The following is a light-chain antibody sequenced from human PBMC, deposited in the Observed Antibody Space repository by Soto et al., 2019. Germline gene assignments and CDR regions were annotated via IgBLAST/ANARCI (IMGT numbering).Light chain of an antibody. CDR3: QQADTFPLS. CDR2: AAS. Sequence: QMTQSPSSVYASLGDRVIISCRASQDVTNWLAWYQQKPGMVPKLLIYAASSLQSGIPPRFSGSGSGTHFTLTIANLQPEDSATYYCQQADTFPLSFGGGPKVEI. CDR1: QDVTNW. J-gene: IGKJ4*01. V-gene: IGKV1D-12*01.